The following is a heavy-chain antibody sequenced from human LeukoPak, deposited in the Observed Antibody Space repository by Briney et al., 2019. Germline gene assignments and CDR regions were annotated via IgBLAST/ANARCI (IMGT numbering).Heavy chain of an antibody. Sequence: GGSLRLSCAASGFTLSSYAMSWVRQAPGKGLEWVATIRQDGSQKYYVDSVKGRFTISRDNAKNSLYSQMNSLRGEDTAVYYCARESEHSVSQVDFDLWGQGTMVTVSS. D-gene: IGHD2-15*01. V-gene: IGHV3-7*01. CDR1: GFTLSSYA. CDR3: ARESEHSVSQVDFDL. CDR2: IRQDGSQK. J-gene: IGHJ3*01.